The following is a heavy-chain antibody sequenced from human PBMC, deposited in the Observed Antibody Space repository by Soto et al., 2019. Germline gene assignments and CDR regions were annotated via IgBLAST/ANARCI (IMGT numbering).Heavy chain of an antibody. Sequence: EVQLLESGGGLVQPGGSLRLSCAASGFTFSSYAMSWVRQAPGKGLEWGSAISGSGGSTYYADSVKGRFTISRDNSKNTRYLQMNSLRADDTAVYYCAKGSSSYGLFSGYWGQGTLVTVSS. CDR3: AKGSSSYGLFSGY. V-gene: IGHV3-23*01. CDR2: ISGSGGST. J-gene: IGHJ4*02. D-gene: IGHD6-6*01. CDR1: GFTFSSYA.